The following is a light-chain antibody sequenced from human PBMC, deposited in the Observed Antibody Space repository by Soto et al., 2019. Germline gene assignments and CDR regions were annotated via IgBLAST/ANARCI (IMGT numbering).Light chain of an antibody. CDR3: QPYDNLPRT. V-gene: IGKV1-33*01. Sequence: DIQMTQSPSSLSASVGDRVTITCQASQDISNYLNWYQQKPGKAPKLLIYDASNLETGVPSRFSGSGSGTDFTFTISSLQPEDIATYYCQPYDNLPRTFGQGTKVDIK. J-gene: IGKJ1*01. CDR2: DAS. CDR1: QDISNY.